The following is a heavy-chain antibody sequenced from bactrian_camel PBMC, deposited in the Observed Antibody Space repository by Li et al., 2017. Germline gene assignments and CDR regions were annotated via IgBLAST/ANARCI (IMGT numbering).Heavy chain of an antibody. CDR1: GFTDSDYC. CDR3: AADPNSDRLWLGSGASY. D-gene: IGHD1*01. Sequence: QVQLVESGGGSVQAGGSLRLSCAASGFTDSDYCIAWFRQAPGKEREGVAAIDSDGFTRYADSVKGRFTISRDNAKNTLYLQMNGLKPEDTGMYYCAADPNSDRLWLGSGASYWGQGTQVTVS. J-gene: IGHJ4*01. V-gene: IGHV3S26*01. CDR2: IDSDGFT.